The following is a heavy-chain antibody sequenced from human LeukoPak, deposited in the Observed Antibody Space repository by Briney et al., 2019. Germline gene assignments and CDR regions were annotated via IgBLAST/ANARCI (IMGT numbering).Heavy chain of an antibody. CDR3: AYGSGSLRHDAFDV. Sequence: GGSLRLSCAASGLTVSTYATTWVRQAPGKGLEWVASISVSGDSTYYADSVRGRFSISRDNSKNTLYLHMNSLGVDDSAVYYCAYGSGSLRHDAFDVWGQGTMVTVSS. CDR1: GLTVSTYA. CDR2: ISVSGDST. D-gene: IGHD1-26*01. J-gene: IGHJ3*01. V-gene: IGHV3-23*01.